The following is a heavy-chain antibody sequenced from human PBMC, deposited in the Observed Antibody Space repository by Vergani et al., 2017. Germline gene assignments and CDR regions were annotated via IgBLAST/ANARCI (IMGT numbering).Heavy chain of an antibody. CDR3: ARRPYYYDSSGYSKYYYYGRDV. V-gene: IGHV4-34*01. CDR1: GGSFSGYY. CDR2: INHSGST. J-gene: IGHJ6*02. Sequence: QVQLQQWGAGLLKPSETLSLTCAVYGGSFSGYYWSWIRQPPGKGLEWIGEINHSGSTNYNPSLKSRVTISVDTSKNQFSLKLSSVTAADTAVYYCARRPYYYDSSGYSKYYYYGRDVWGQXP. D-gene: IGHD3-22*01.